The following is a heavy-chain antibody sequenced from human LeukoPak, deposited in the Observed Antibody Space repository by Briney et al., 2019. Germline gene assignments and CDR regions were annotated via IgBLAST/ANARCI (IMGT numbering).Heavy chain of an antibody. Sequence: SQTLSLTCTVSGGSISSGDYYWSWIRQPPGKGLEWIGYIYYSGSTYYNPSLKSRVTISVDTSKNQFSLKLSSVTAADTAVYYCARIAAADDYFDYWGQGTLVTVSS. CDR2: IYYSGST. J-gene: IGHJ4*02. V-gene: IGHV4-30-4*08. CDR1: GGSISSGDYY. CDR3: ARIAAADDYFDY. D-gene: IGHD6-13*01.